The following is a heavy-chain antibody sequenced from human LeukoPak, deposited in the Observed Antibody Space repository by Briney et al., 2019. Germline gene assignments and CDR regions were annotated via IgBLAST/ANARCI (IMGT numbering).Heavy chain of an antibody. CDR1: GFTFSSYS. CDR3: AKDTASSWWYFDL. V-gene: IGHV3-21*04. CDR2: ISSSSSYI. J-gene: IGHJ2*01. D-gene: IGHD5-18*01. Sequence: GGSLRLSCAASGFTFSSYSMNWVRQAPGKGLEWVSSISSSSSYIYYADSVKGRFTISRDNAKNSLYLQMNSLRAEDTAVYYCAKDTASSWWYFDLWGRGTLVTVSS.